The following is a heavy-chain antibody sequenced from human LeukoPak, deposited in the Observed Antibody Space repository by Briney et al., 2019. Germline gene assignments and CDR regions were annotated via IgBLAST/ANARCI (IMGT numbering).Heavy chain of an antibody. Sequence: PSETLSLTCTVSGGSISSGNYYWSWIRQPPGKGLEWIGEINHSGSTNYNPSLKSRVTISVDTSKNQFSLKLSSVTAADTAVYYCARGVYYYGSGSSHWGQGTLVTVSS. J-gene: IGHJ4*02. CDR3: ARGVYYYGSGSSH. CDR1: GGSISSGNYY. CDR2: INHSGST. D-gene: IGHD3-10*01. V-gene: IGHV4-39*07.